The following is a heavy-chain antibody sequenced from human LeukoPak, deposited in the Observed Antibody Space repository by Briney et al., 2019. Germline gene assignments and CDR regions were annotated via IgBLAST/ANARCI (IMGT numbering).Heavy chain of an antibody. CDR2: MNPNSGDT. J-gene: IGHJ4*02. D-gene: IGHD2-2*01. CDR3: ARGPRPSAMDY. V-gene: IGHV1-8*03. Sequence: ASVKVSCKASGYTFTSYDIIWVRQATGQGLEWMGWMNPNSGDTGYAQKFQGRVTITRNTSISTAYMELSSLRSEGTAVYYCARGPRPSAMDYWGQGTLVTVSS. CDR1: GYTFTSYD.